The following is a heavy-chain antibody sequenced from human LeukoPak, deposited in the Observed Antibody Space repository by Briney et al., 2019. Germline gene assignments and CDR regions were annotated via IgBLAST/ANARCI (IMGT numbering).Heavy chain of an antibody. CDR2: ISSSDSTI. D-gene: IGHD5-18*01. J-gene: IGHJ4*02. Sequence: GGSLRLSCAASGFTFSSYEMNWVRQAPGKGLEWVSYISSSDSTIYYADSVKGRFTISRDNSKNTLFLQMNSLRAEDTAVYYCARDLLGVTGYTYGRGIDYWGQGTLVTVSS. CDR1: GFTFSSYE. CDR3: ARDLLGVTGYTYGRGIDY. V-gene: IGHV3-48*03.